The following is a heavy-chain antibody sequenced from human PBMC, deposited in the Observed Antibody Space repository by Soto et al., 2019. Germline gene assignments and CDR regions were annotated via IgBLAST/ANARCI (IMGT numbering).Heavy chain of an antibody. Sequence: GVLRLSCAASGFTVNSNYMSWVRQAPGKGLEWVSVIYSDGSTYYADSVKGRFIISRDNSNNTLYFQMNSLRAEDTAVYYCATLTKYDILTGFYPCWGQGTLVTVSS. CDR2: IYSDGST. CDR3: ATLTKYDILTGFYPC. V-gene: IGHV3-66*01. J-gene: IGHJ4*02. CDR1: GFTVNSNY. D-gene: IGHD3-9*01.